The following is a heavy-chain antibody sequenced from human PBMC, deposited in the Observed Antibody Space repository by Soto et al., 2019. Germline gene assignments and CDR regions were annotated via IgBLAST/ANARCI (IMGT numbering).Heavy chain of an antibody. Sequence: GGSLRLPCAASGITFSSYGMHWVRQAPGKGLGWVAVISYDGSNKYYADSVKGRFNISRGNSKNTLYLQMNSLRAEDTAVYYCAKEEGLAVAGSPLDYWGQGTMVTVSS. CDR2: ISYDGSNK. V-gene: IGHV3-30*18. CDR1: GITFSSYG. D-gene: IGHD6-19*01. CDR3: AKEEGLAVAGSPLDY. J-gene: IGHJ4*02.